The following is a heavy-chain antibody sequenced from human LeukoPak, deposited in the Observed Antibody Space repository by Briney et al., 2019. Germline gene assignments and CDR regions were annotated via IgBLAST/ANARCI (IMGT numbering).Heavy chain of an antibody. Sequence: ASVRISCKTSGFIFRDYFIHWVRQAPGQGLEWMGWINPKTGGTHYAQRFQGRVTMTRDTSIRTAYMGLRSLTSDDAAVYYCARAPHREYYDSSGYFDHWGQGTLVSVST. CDR1: GFIFRDYF. CDR2: INPKTGGT. D-gene: IGHD3-22*01. V-gene: IGHV1-2*02. J-gene: IGHJ4*02. CDR3: ARAPHREYYDSSGYFDH.